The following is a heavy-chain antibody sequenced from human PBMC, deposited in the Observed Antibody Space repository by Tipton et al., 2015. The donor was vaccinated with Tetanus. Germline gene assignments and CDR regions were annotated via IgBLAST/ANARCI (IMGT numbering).Heavy chain of an antibody. CDR1: GFTFSSYS. CDR2: ISSSSSTI. Sequence: GSLRLSCAASGFTFSSYSMNWVRQAPGKGLEWVSYISSSSSTIYYADSVKGRFTISRDNAKNSLYLQMNSLRAEDTAVYYCARDPGGISSSPNYYGMDVWGQGTTVTVSS. J-gene: IGHJ6*02. D-gene: IGHD6-6*01. CDR3: ARDPGGISSSPNYYGMDV. V-gene: IGHV3-48*01.